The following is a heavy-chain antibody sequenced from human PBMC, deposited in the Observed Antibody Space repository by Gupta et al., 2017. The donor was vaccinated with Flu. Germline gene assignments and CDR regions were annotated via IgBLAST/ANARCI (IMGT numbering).Heavy chain of an antibody. Sequence: QVQLQESGPGLVKPSQTLSLNCTVSGGSIRSGSSYCSWIRQHPGKGLEWIGYIYSSGSTYNPSLKSRVTISVDTSANQFSLRLRSVTAADTAVYYCASGKKWLTATGYFDYWGQGTLVTVSS. CDR2: IYSSGST. CDR1: GGSIRSGSSY. CDR3: ASGKKWLTATGYFDY. D-gene: IGHD5-12*01. V-gene: IGHV4-31*03. J-gene: IGHJ4*02.